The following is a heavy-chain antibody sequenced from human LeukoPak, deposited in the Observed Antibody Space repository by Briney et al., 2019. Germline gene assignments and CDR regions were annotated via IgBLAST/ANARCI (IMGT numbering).Heavy chain of an antibody. V-gene: IGHV4-34*01. CDR1: GGSFIGYY. CDR3: ARGYPACWGDY. CDR2: INHSGST. D-gene: IGHD3-16*01. J-gene: IGHJ4*02. Sequence: SETLSLTCGVYGGSFIGYYWSWIRQPPGKGLEWIGEINHSGSTNYNPSLKSRVTMSVDTSKKQISLKLNSVTAADTAVYYCARGYPACWGDYWGQGTLVTVSS.